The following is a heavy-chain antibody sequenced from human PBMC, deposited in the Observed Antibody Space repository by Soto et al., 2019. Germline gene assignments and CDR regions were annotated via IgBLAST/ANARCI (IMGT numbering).Heavy chain of an antibody. CDR2: ISYDGSNK. V-gene: IGHV3-30*18. CDR1: GFTFSSYG. Sequence: QVQLVESGGGVVQPGRSLRLSCAASGFTFSSYGMHWVRQAPGKALEWVAVISYDGSNKYYADSVKGRFTISRDNSKNTLYLQMNSLGAEVTAVYYCAKDLGETYSSGWYDYFDYWGQGTLVTVSS. J-gene: IGHJ4*02. CDR3: AKDLGETYSSGWYDYFDY. D-gene: IGHD6-19*01.